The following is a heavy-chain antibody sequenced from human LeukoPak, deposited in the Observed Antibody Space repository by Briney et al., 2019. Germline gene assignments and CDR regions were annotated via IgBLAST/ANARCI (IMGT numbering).Heavy chain of an antibody. CDR2: INHSGST. CDR3: ARGYCSSTSCYRGAY. V-gene: IGHV4-34*01. D-gene: IGHD2-2*02. Sequence: SETLSLTCAVYGGSFSSYYWSWIRQPPGKGLEWIGEINHSGSTNYNPSLKSRVTISVDTSKNQFSLKLSSVTAADTAVYYCARGYCSSTSCYRGAYWGQGTLVTVSS. CDR1: GGSFSSYY. J-gene: IGHJ4*02.